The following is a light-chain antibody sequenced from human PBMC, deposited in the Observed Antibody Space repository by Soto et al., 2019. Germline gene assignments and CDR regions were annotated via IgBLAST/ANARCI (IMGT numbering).Light chain of an antibody. CDR3: QQYNKGPPWT. Sequence: DIVMTQSPATLSVSAGETATLSCRASEDVSITLAWYRQKPGQSPRLLIYDASTRATGIPARFSGSGSGTEFTLTISDLQSEDFAVYYCQQYNKGPPWTFGQGTKVEIK. V-gene: IGKV3-15*01. CDR2: DAS. J-gene: IGKJ1*01. CDR1: EDVSIT.